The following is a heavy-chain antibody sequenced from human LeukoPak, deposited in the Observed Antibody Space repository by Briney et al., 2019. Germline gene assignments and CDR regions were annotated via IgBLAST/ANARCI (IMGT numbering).Heavy chain of an antibody. D-gene: IGHD3-10*01. J-gene: IGHJ5*02. CDR2: MNHSGST. V-gene: IGHV4-34*01. CDR3: ARGNPTYYYGSGSYYRMSWFDP. CDR1: GGSFSGYY. Sequence: SETLSLTCAVYGGSFSGYYWRWVRQPPGKGLEWVGEMNHSGSTNYNPSLKRRVTISVDPSKNQFSLKLSSVTAADTAVYYCARGNPTYYYGSGSYYRMSWFDPWGQGTLVTVSS.